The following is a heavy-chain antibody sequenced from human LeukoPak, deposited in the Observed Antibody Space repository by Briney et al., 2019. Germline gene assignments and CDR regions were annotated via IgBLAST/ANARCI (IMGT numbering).Heavy chain of an antibody. D-gene: IGHD4-17*01. CDR1: GGSISSSSYY. CDR3: ASLDYGDYVPFDY. J-gene: IGHJ4*02. CDR2: IYYSGST. V-gene: IGHV4-39*01. Sequence: KTSETLSLTCTVSGGSISSSSYYWGWIRQPPGKGLEWFGSIYYSGSTYYNPSLKSRVTISVDTSKNQFSLKLSSVTAADTAVYYCASLDYGDYVPFDYWGQGTLVTVSS.